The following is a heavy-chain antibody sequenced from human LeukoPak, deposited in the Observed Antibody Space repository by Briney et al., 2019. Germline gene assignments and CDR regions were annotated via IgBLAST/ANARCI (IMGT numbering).Heavy chain of an antibody. D-gene: IGHD3-22*01. J-gene: IGHJ4*02. CDR1: GGSIASGGYF. V-gene: IGHV4-31*03. Sequence: SETLSLTCSVSGGSIASGGYFWTWIRQHPGKGLEWIGYIYYSGSTYYNPSLKSRVTISVDTSKNQFSLKLSSVTAADTAVYYCARKIDSSGLPVDYWAREPWSPSPQ. CDR3: ARKIDSSGLPVDY. CDR2: IYYSGST.